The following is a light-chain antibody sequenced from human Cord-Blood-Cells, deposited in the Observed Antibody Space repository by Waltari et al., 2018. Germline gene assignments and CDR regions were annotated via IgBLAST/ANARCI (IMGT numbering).Light chain of an antibody. CDR3: CSYAGSSAV. V-gene: IGLV2-23*02. CDR1: SSDVGSYNL. CDR2: AVS. J-gene: IGLJ2*01. Sequence: QSALTQPASVSGSPGQSITISCTGTSSDVGSYNLVSWYQQHPGKAPKRMIYAVSKLPSGVSKRFSGSKSGDTASLTISGLQAEDEADYYCCSYAGSSAVFGGGTKLTVL.